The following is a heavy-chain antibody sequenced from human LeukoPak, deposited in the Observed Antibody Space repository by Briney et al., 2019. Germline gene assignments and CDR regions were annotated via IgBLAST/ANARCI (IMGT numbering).Heavy chain of an antibody. CDR1: GYTFTGYY. CDR3: ARDDDILTGYAGGEDY. D-gene: IGHD3-9*01. Sequence: GASVKVSCKASGYTFTGYYMHWVRQAPGQGLEWMGWINPNSGGTNYAQKFQGRVTMTRDTSISTAYMELSRLRSDDTAVYYCARDDDILTGYAGGEDYWGQGTLVTVSS. J-gene: IGHJ4*02. CDR2: INPNSGGT. V-gene: IGHV1-2*02.